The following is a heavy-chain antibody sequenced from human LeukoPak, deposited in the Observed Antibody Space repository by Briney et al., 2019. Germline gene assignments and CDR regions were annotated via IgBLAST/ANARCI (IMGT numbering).Heavy chain of an antibody. D-gene: IGHD6-19*01. Sequence: SETLSLTCTVSGGSISSYYWSWIRQPPGKGLEWIGYIYYSGSTNYNPSLKSRVTISVDTSKNQLSLKLSSVTAADTAVYYCAREGSSGWYVDYWGQGTLVAVSS. CDR2: IYYSGST. CDR1: GGSISSYY. J-gene: IGHJ4*02. CDR3: AREGSSGWYVDY. V-gene: IGHV4-59*01.